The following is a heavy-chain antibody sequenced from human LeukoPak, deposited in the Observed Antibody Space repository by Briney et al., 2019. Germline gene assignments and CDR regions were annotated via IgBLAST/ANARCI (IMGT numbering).Heavy chain of an antibody. CDR3: ARVGSSHGSGSYYPPVEYFQH. CDR2: IDPNTGGT. J-gene: IGHJ1*01. CDR1: GYTFTNYY. V-gene: IGHV1-2*06. D-gene: IGHD3-10*01. Sequence: ASVKVSCKTSGYTFTNYYIHWVRQAPGQGLEWMGRIDPNTGGTKSAKNFQGRVTMTRDTSISTAYMALSGLRSDDTAVYYCARVGSSHGSGSYYPPVEYFQHWGQGTLVTVSS.